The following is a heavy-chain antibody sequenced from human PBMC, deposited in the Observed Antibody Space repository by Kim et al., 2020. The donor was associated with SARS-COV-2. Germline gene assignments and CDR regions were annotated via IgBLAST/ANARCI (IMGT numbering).Heavy chain of an antibody. J-gene: IGHJ4*02. CDR3: ASGGWDY. D-gene: IGHD3-16*01. CDR2: GSKK. Sequence: GSKKYYADSVKGRFTISRDNSKNTLYLQMNSLRAEDTAMYYCASGGWDYWGQGTLVTVSS. V-gene: IGHV3-33*01.